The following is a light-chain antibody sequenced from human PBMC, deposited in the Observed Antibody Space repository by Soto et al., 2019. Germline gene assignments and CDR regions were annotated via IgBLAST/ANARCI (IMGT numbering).Light chain of an antibody. CDR1: QSGCSRC. CDR2: GAS. J-gene: IGKJ1*01. CDR3: QHYGTTPWT. V-gene: IGKV3-20*01. Sequence: PGERVTLSCRTSQSGCSRCFAWYQQKPGQSPRLLIYGASTRATGIPDRFSGSGSGTDFTLTISRLEPEDFAVYYCQHYGTTPWTFGQGTKVAIK.